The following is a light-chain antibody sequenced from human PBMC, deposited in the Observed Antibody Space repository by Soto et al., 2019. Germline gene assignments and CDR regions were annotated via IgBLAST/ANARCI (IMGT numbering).Light chain of an antibody. Sequence: EIVLTQSPGTLSLSPGERATLSCRASQSVTSSYLAWYQQKPGQAPRLLIYGASSRASGIPDRFIGSGSGTDFTLTISRLEPEDFAVYYCQRFGSSLYTFGQGTKLEIK. J-gene: IGKJ2*01. CDR1: QSVTSSY. CDR3: QRFGSSLYT. V-gene: IGKV3-20*01. CDR2: GAS.